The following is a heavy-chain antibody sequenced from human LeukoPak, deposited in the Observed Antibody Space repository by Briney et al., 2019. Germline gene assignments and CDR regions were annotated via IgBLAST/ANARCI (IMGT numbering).Heavy chain of an antibody. D-gene: IGHD6-6*01. Sequence: SETLSLTCTVSGGSISSSSYYWGWIRQPPGKGLEWIGTIYYSGSTYYNPSLKSRVTVSVDTSKNQFSLKLSSETAADTAVYYCARRVARSSSGFDYWGQGTLVTVSS. CDR1: GGSISSSSYY. J-gene: IGHJ4*02. CDR3: ARRVARSSSGFDY. CDR2: IYYSGST. V-gene: IGHV4-39*01.